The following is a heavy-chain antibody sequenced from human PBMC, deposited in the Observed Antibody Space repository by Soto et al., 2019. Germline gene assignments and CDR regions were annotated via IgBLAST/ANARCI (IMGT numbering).Heavy chain of an antibody. D-gene: IGHD3-16*01. CDR1: GGSFSDHY. CDR3: ARAPLIKSAGVKSFLEF. CDR2: IHHSGSY. V-gene: IGHV4-34*01. Sequence: SEILSLTCAVNGGSFSDHYWTCISQPPGKGMEWTGEIHHSGSYHYNPSFKSRATISLDTSKNQFSLDMRSVTAADTAVYYCARAPLIKSAGVKSFLEFWGQGTMVTLSS. J-gene: IGHJ4*02.